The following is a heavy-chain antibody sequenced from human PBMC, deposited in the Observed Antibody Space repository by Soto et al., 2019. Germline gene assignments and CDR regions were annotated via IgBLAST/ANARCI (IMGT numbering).Heavy chain of an antibody. D-gene: IGHD6-6*01. CDR1: GGSFSGYY. V-gene: IGHV4-34*01. J-gene: IGHJ4*02. Sequence: QVQLQQWGAGLLKPSETLSLTCAVYGGSFSGYYWSWIRQPPGKGLEWIGEINHSGSTNYNPALKSRVTISVDTSKNQFSLKLSSVTAADTAVYYCARGRGWRSSSPPSSDYWGQGTLVTVSS. CDR2: INHSGST. CDR3: ARGRGWRSSSPPSSDY.